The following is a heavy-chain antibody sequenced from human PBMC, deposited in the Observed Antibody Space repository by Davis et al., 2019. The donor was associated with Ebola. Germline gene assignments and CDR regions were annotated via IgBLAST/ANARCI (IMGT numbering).Heavy chain of an antibody. CDR2: ISYDGSNK. CDR1: GFTFSSYS. Sequence: GGSLRLSCAASGFTFSSYSMNWVRQAPGKGLEWVAVISYDGSNKYYADSVKGRFTISRDNSKNTLYLQMNSLRAEDTAVYYCARGGYVVVVAAPPDYWGQGTLVTVSS. D-gene: IGHD2-15*01. J-gene: IGHJ4*02. V-gene: IGHV3-30*03. CDR3: ARGGYVVVVAAPPDY.